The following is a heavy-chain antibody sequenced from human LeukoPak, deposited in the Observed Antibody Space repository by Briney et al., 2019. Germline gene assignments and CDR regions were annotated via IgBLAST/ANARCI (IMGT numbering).Heavy chain of an antibody. J-gene: IGHJ4*02. V-gene: IGHV3-30*18. CDR2: ISYDGSNK. D-gene: IGHD5-12*01. CDR3: AKLTDSGYDIFDY. CDR1: GFTFSSYA. Sequence: GGSLRLSCAASGFTFSSYAMHWVRQAPGKGLEWVAVISYDGSNKYYADSVKGRFTISRDNSKNTLYLQMNSLRAEDTAVYYCAKLTDSGYDIFDYWGQGTLVTVSS.